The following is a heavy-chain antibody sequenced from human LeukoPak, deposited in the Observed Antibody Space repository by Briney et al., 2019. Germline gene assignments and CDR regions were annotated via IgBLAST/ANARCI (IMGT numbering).Heavy chain of an antibody. J-gene: IGHJ3*02. CDR2: INPNSGGT. Sequence: GASVKVSCKASGYTFTGYYMHWVRQAPGQGLEWMGWINPNSGGTNYAQKLQGRVTMTRDTSISTAYMELSRLRSDDTAVYYCARPLHYDSSGDYAFDIWGQGTMVTVSS. D-gene: IGHD3-22*01. CDR1: GYTFTGYY. CDR3: ARPLHYDSSGDYAFDI. V-gene: IGHV1-2*02.